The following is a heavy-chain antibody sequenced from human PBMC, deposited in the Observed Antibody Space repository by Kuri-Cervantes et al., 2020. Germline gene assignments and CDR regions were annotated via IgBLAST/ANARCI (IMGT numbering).Heavy chain of an antibody. D-gene: IGHD5-24*01. CDR3: ARGHRRDGYNLGY. CDR2: IYYSGST. V-gene: IGHV4-39*07. Sequence: ESLKISCTVSGGSISSSSYYWGWIRQPPGKGLEWIGSIYYSGSTYYNPSLKSRVTISVDTSKNQFSLKLSSVTAADTAVYYCARGHRRDGYNLGYWGQGTLVTVSS. J-gene: IGHJ4*02. CDR1: GGSISSSSYY.